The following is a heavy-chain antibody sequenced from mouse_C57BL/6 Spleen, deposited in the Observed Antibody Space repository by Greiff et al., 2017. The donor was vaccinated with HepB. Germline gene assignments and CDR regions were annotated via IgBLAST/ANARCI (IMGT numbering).Heavy chain of an antibody. Sequence: QVQLQQPGAELVKPGASVKMSCKASGYTFTSYWITWVKQRPGQGLEWIGDIYPGSGSTNYNEKFKSKATLTVDTSSSTAYMQLSSLTSEDSAVYYCAREWGYYYGFDYWGQGTTLTVSS. CDR1: GYTFTSYW. V-gene: IGHV1-55*01. CDR2: IYPGSGST. J-gene: IGHJ2*01. CDR3: AREWGYYYGFDY. D-gene: IGHD1-1*01.